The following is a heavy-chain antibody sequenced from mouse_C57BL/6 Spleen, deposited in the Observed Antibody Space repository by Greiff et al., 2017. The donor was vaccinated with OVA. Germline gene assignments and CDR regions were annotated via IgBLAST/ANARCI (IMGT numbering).Heavy chain of an antibody. J-gene: IGHJ1*03. Sequence: QVQLQQPGAELVMPGASVKLSCKASGYTFTSYWMHWVKQRPGQGLEWIGEIDTSDSYHNNTHKFKGKSTFTVDQSSSTADMQLSSLTSEDSAVYYCARRNYYYDSSYWYFDVWGTGTTVTVSS. CDR1: GYTFTSYW. CDR3: ARRNYYYDSSYWYFDV. CDR2: IDTSDSYH. D-gene: IGHD2-4*01. V-gene: IGHV1-69*01.